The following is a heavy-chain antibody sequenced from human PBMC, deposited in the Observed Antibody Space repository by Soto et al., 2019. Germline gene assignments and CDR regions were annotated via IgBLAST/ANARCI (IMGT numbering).Heavy chain of an antibody. Sequence: GGSLRLSCAASGFTVSSNYMSWVRQAPGKGLEWVSVIYSGGSTYYADSVKGRFTISRHNSKNTLYLQMNSLRAEDTAVYYCARGYEYYGSGSYPYYYYMDVWGKGTTVTVSS. J-gene: IGHJ6*03. CDR2: IYSGGST. D-gene: IGHD3-10*01. CDR1: GFTVSSNY. V-gene: IGHV3-53*04. CDR3: ARGYEYYGSGSYPYYYYMDV.